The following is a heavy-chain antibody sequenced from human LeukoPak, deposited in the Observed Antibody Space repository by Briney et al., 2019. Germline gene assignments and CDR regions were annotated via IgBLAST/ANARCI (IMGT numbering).Heavy chain of an antibody. CDR1: GGSISSSSYY. CDR2: IYYSGST. J-gene: IGHJ4*02. Sequence: PSETLSLTCTVSGGSISSSSYYWGWIRQPPGKGLEWIGSIYYSGSTYYNPSLKSRVTISVDTSKSQFSLKLSSVTAADTAVYYCARRGYSYGYLDYWGQGTLVTVS. D-gene: IGHD5-18*01. CDR3: ARRGYSYGYLDY. V-gene: IGHV4-39*07.